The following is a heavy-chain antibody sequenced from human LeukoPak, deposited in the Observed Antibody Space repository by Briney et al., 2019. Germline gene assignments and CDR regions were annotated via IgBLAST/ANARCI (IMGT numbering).Heavy chain of an antibody. Sequence: SEALSLTCTVSGGSISSYYWSWIRQPPGKGLEWIGNIYYSGSTKYNPSLKSRVTISVDTSKNHFSLKLSSVTAADTAVYYCARLNGCPLDYWGQGTLVTVSS. J-gene: IGHJ4*02. CDR1: GGSISSYY. CDR2: IYYSGST. D-gene: IGHD5-24*01. CDR3: ARLNGCPLDY. V-gene: IGHV4-59*08.